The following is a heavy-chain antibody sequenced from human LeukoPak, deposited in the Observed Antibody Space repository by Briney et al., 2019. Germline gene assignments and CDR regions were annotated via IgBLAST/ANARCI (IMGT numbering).Heavy chain of an antibody. Sequence: GGTLRLSCAASGFTFSSYGMSRVRQAPGKGLEWVSTISAISGSTYFADSVKGRFTISRDNSKNTLYLQMNSLRAEDTAVYYCAQGGSSSWDYFDHWGQGTLVTVSS. CDR2: ISAISGST. J-gene: IGHJ4*02. V-gene: IGHV3-23*01. CDR3: AQGGSSSWDYFDH. D-gene: IGHD6-13*01. CDR1: GFTFSSYG.